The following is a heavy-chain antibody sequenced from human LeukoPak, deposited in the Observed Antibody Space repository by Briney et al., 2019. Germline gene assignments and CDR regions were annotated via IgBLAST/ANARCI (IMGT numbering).Heavy chain of an antibody. CDR1: GYTFTSYG. Sequence: GASVKVSCKASGYTFTSYGISWVRQAPGQGLEWMGWISAYNGNTNYAQRLQGRVTMTTDTSTSTAYMELRGLRSDDTAVYYCARDIVVVPAPRTLDYWGQGTLVTVSS. CDR3: ARDIVVVPAPRTLDY. J-gene: IGHJ4*02. V-gene: IGHV1-18*01. D-gene: IGHD2-2*01. CDR2: ISAYNGNT.